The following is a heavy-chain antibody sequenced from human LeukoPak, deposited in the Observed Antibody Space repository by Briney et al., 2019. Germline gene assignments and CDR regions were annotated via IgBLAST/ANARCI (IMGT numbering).Heavy chain of an antibody. CDR2: INSDGSST. V-gene: IGHV3-74*01. CDR1: GFTFSSYW. D-gene: IGHD3-9*01. CDR3: ARAHYDILTGYAGMDV. J-gene: IGHJ6*02. Sequence: GGSLRLSCAASGFTFSSYWMHWVRQAPGKGLVWVSRINSDGSSTSYADSVKGRFTISRDNAKNTLYLQMNSLRAEDTAVYYCARAHYDILTGYAGMDVWGQGTTVTVSS.